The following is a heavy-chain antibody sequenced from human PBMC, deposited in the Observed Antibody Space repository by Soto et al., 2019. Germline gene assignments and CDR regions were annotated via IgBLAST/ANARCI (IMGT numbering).Heavy chain of an antibody. CDR3: AREVTVFGLSTTTPMDV. D-gene: IGHD3-3*01. CDR2: ISGSGSTI. V-gene: IGHV3-48*03. CDR1: GFTFSGYE. Sequence: DVQLVESGGGLVQPGGSLRLSCAASGFTFSGYEMNWVRQAPGKGLEWISYISGSGSTIYYADSVKGRFTISRDNAKKSLYLQRNSLRAEDKAVYYGAREVTVFGLSTTTPMDVWGQGTTVTVSS. J-gene: IGHJ6*02.